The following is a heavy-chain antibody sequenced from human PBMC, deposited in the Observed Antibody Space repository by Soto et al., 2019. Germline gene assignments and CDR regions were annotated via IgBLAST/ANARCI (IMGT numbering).Heavy chain of an antibody. CDR1: GFTLSSYG. J-gene: IGHJ4*02. Sequence: PGGSLRLSCAASGFTLSSYGMHWVRQAPGKGLEWVAVISYDGSNKYYADSVKGRFTISRDNSKNTLYLQMNSLRAEDTAVYYWAKPSELEGGGFDYWGQGTLVTVSS. D-gene: IGHD1-26*01. CDR3: AKPSELEGGGFDY. CDR2: ISYDGSNK. V-gene: IGHV3-30*18.